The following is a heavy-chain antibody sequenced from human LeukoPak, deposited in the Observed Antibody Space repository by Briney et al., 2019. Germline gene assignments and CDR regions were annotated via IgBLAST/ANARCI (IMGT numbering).Heavy chain of an antibody. J-gene: IGHJ4*02. V-gene: IGHV1-18*01. CDR3: AREPDYYDSSGDPPPFDY. Sequence: ASVKVSCKASGYIFSNFLITWVRQAPGQGLERMGWVSTDNGNTKYAQKIQGRVTMTTDTSTSTAYMELKSLRSDDTAVYYCAREPDYYDSSGDPPPFDYWGQGTLVTVSS. D-gene: IGHD3-22*01. CDR2: VSTDNGNT. CDR1: GYIFSNFL.